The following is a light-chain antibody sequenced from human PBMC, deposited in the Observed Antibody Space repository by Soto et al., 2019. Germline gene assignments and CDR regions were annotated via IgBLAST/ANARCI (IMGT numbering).Light chain of an antibody. V-gene: IGLV2-8*01. CDR1: SSDVGGYNF. Sequence: QSVLTQPPSASGSPGQSVTISCTGTSSDVGGYNFVYWYQQHPGTAPKVLIYDVNKRPSGVPDRFSGSKSGNSASLTVSGLQAEDEADYYCRSHAGSNNPFVFGPGTKLTVL. CDR3: RSHAGSNNPFV. J-gene: IGLJ1*01. CDR2: DVN.